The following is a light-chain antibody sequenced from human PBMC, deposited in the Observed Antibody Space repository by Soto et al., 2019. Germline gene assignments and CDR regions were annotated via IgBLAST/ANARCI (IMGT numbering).Light chain of an antibody. V-gene: IGLV2-14*01. J-gene: IGLJ1*01. CDR1: SSDVGSYNY. Sequence: QSALTHPASLSLSPGQSITISCTGTSSDVGSYNYVSWYQQHPGKAPKLMIYEVSDRPSGISSRFSGSKSGNTASLTISGLQTEDEADYYCSSYTSSSTLFGTGTKVTVL. CDR2: EVS. CDR3: SSYTSSSTL.